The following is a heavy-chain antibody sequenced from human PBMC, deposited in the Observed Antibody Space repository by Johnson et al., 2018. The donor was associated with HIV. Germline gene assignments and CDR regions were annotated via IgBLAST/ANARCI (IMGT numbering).Heavy chain of an antibody. CDR2: ISGSGGST. J-gene: IGHJ3*02. V-gene: IGHV3-23*04. D-gene: IGHD2-2*01. CDR3: AKDLHGYQLRDDAFDI. Sequence: EVQLVESGGGVVRPGGSLRLSCAASGFTFDDYGMSWVRQAPGKGLEWVSGISGSGGSTYYADSVKGRFTISRDNSKNTLYLQMNSLRAEDTAVYYCAKDLHGYQLRDDAFDIWGQGTMVTVSS. CDR1: GFTFDDYG.